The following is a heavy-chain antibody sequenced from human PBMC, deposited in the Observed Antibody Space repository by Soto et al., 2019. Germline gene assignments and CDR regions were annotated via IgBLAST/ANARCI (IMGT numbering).Heavy chain of an antibody. Sequence: SGPTLVNPTETLTLTCTVSGFSLSNARMGVSWIRQPPGKALEWLAHIFSNDEKSYSTSLKSRLTISKDTSKSQVVLTMTNMDPVDTATYYCARISVGCSGGSCHDAFDIWGQGTTVTVSS. CDR1: GFSLSNARMG. D-gene: IGHD2-15*01. J-gene: IGHJ3*02. CDR2: IFSNDEK. V-gene: IGHV2-26*01. CDR3: ARISVGCSGGSCHDAFDI.